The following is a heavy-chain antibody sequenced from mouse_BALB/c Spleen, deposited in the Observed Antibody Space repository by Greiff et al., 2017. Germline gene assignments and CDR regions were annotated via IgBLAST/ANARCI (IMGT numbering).Heavy chain of an antibody. J-gene: IGHJ4*01. CDR1: GYSITSDYA. V-gene: IGHV3-2*02. CDR3: ARFYGNPYYAMDY. CDR2: ISYSGST. D-gene: IGHD2-1*01. Sequence: EVQGVESGPGLVKPSQSLSLTCTVTGYSITSDYAWNWIRQFPGNKLEWMGYISYSGSTSYNPSLKSRISITRDTSKNQFFLQLNSVTTEDTATYYCARFYGNPYYAMDYWGQGTSVTVSS.